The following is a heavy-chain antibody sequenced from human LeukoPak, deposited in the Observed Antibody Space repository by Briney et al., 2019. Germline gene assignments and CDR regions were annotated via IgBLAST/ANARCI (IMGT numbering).Heavy chain of an antibody. CDR1: GYTFTSYY. D-gene: IGHD6-13*01. CDR3: ARDLGSSSRRNYYYYMDV. Sequence: ASVKVSCKASGYTFTSYYVHWVRQAPGQGLEWMGIINPSGGSTSYAQKFQGRVTMTRDTSTSTVYMELSSLRSEDTAVYYCARDLGSSSRRNYYYYMDVWGKGTTVTISS. J-gene: IGHJ6*03. CDR2: INPSGGST. V-gene: IGHV1-46*01.